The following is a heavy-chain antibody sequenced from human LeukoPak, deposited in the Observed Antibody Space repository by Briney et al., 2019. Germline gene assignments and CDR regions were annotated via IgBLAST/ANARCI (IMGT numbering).Heavy chain of an antibody. CDR2: IYYSGST. D-gene: IGHD3-9*01. CDR3: ARTEAGNYDILTGYYVFDY. Sequence: SETLSLTCTVSGGSISSSSYYWGWIRQPPGKGLEWIGRIYYSGSTYYNPSLKSRVTISVDTSKNQFSLKLSSVTAADTAVYYCARTEAGNYDILTGYYVFDYWGQGTLVTVSS. CDR1: GGSISSSSYY. J-gene: IGHJ4*02. V-gene: IGHV4-39*07.